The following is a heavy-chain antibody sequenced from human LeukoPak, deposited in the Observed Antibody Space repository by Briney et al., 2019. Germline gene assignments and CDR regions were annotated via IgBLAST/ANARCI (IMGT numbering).Heavy chain of an antibody. D-gene: IGHD4-17*01. CDR2: ISDSGGST. CDR3: ANPRGGRNYGDYVY. V-gene: IGHV3-23*01. J-gene: IGHJ4*02. CDR1: GFTFSSYA. Sequence: GGSLRLSCAASGFTFSSYAMSWVRQAPGKGLEWVSVISDSGGSTCYADSVRGRFTISRDNSKNTLYLQMNSLRAEDTAVYYCANPRGGRNYGDYVYWGQGTLVTVST.